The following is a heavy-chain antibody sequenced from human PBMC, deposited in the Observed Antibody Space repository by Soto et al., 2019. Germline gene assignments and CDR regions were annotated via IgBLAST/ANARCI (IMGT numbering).Heavy chain of an antibody. V-gene: IGHV4-39*02. CDR1: VVSINSNNYY. CDR3: AKVVVAATRHTDFES. D-gene: IGHD2-15*01. J-gene: IGHJ4*02. CDR2: IYYDGST. Sequence: SETVSLTCTVSVVSINSNNYYWAWIRQPPGKGLAWIASIYYDGSTYYNPSLKSRVSISVDTSKNHFSLKLTSETAADTAVYYCAKVVVAATRHTDFESWGQGTLVTVSS.